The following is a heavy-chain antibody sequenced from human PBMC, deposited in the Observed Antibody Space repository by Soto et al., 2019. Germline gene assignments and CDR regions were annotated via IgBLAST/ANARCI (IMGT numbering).Heavy chain of an antibody. CDR1: GFTFSSYA. CDR2: ISGSGGST. CDR3: AKNFVAPYYYDSSGYSELDY. D-gene: IGHD3-22*01. J-gene: IGHJ4*02. Sequence: HPGGSLRLSCAASGFTFSSYAMSWVRQAPGKGLEWVSAISGSGGSTYYADSVKGRFTISRDNSKNTLYLQMNSLRAEDTAVYYCAKNFVAPYYYDSSGYSELDYWGQGSLVTASS. V-gene: IGHV3-23*01.